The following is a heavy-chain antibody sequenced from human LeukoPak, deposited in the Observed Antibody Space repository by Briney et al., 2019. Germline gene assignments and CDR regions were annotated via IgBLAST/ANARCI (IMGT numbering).Heavy chain of an antibody. CDR1: GGSFSGYY. J-gene: IGHJ4*02. V-gene: IGHV4-34*01. CDR2: INHSGST. CDR3: ARGFTAYFDY. Sequence: SETLSLTCAVYGGSFSGYYWSWIRQPPGEGLEWIGEINHSGSTNYNPSLKSRVTTSVDTSKNQFSLKLSSVTAADTAVYYCARGFTAYFDYWGQGTLVTVSS. D-gene: IGHD3-16*01.